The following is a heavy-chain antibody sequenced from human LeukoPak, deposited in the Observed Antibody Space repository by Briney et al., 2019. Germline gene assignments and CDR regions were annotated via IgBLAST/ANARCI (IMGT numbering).Heavy chain of an antibody. V-gene: IGHV4-59*01. D-gene: IGHD3-10*01. J-gene: IGHJ6*02. Sequence: SETLSLTCTVSGGSISSYYWSWIRQPPGKGLEWIGYIYYSGSTNYNPSLKSRVTISVDTSKNQFSLKLSSVTAADTAAYYCARVKVRGVIIGYGMDVWGQGTTVTVSS. CDR1: GGSISSYY. CDR2: IYYSGST. CDR3: ARVKVRGVIIGYGMDV.